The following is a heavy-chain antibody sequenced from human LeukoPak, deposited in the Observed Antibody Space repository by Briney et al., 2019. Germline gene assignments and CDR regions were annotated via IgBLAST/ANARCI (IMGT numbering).Heavy chain of an antibody. J-gene: IGHJ6*02. CDR1: GFTFSTYV. Sequence: GGSLTLSCAASGFTFSTYVVNWVRRAPGKGLQWVSTISGSGGSTYYADSVKGRFTISRDNSKNTLYLQMNSLKTEDTAVYYCTRHDYDYVWGSNGMDVWGQGTTVTVSS. CDR3: TRHDYDYVWGSNGMDV. D-gene: IGHD3-16*01. V-gene: IGHV3-23*01. CDR2: ISGSGGST.